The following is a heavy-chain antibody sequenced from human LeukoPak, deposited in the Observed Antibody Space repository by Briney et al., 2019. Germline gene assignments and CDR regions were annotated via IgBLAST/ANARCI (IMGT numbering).Heavy chain of an antibody. D-gene: IGHD3-3*01. Sequence: SETLSLTCTVSGGSISSYYWSWIRQPPGKGLEWIGYIYYSGSTNYNPSLKSRVTISVDTSKNQFSLKLSSVTAADTAVYYCATARAYYDFWSGYCSYGMDVWGQGTTVTVSS. J-gene: IGHJ6*02. V-gene: IGHV4-59*12. CDR1: GGSISSYY. CDR3: ATARAYYDFWSGYCSYGMDV. CDR2: IYYSGST.